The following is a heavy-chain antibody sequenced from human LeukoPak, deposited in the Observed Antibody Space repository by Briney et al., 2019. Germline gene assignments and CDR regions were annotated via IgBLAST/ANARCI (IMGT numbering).Heavy chain of an antibody. Sequence: GGSLRLSCAASGFTCSSYAMSWVRQAPGKGLEWVSALSSSGGSTYYADSVKGRFTISRDNSKNTLYLQMNSLRAEDTAVYYCAKDGRAGIAARFALDYWGQGTLVTVSS. CDR3: AKDGRAGIAARFALDY. CDR1: GFTCSSYA. J-gene: IGHJ4*02. V-gene: IGHV3-23*01. CDR2: LSSSGGST. D-gene: IGHD6-6*01.